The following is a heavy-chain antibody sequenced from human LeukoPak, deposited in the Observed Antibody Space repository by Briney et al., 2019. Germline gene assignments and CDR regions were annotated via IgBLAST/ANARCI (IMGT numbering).Heavy chain of an antibody. J-gene: IGHJ4*02. Sequence: ASVKVSWKASGYTFTAYYMHWVRQAPGQGLEWMGWINPNSGGTNYAQKFQGRVTMTRDTSISTAYMELSRLRSDDTAVYYCARPRGTWIQLWLFDYWGQGTLVTVSS. D-gene: IGHD5-18*01. CDR1: GYTFTAYY. CDR2: INPNSGGT. V-gene: IGHV1-2*02. CDR3: ARPRGTWIQLWLFDY.